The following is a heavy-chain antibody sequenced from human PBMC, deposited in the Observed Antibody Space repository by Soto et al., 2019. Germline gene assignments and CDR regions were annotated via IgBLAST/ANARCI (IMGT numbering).Heavy chain of an antibody. J-gene: IGHJ4*02. CDR1: GFTFSSYA. V-gene: IGHV3-23*01. D-gene: IGHD6-25*01. CDR2: ISCSGGST. CDR3: AKDRQRGLRVDY. Sequence: GGSLRLSCAASGFTFSSYAMSWVRQAPGKGLEWVLAISCSGGSTYYADTVKGRFTISRDNSKNTLYLQMNSLRAEDTAVYYCAKDRQRGLRVDYWGQGTLVTVSS.